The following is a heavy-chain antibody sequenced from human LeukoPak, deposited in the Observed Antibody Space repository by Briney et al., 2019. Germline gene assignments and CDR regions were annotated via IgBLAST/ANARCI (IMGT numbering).Heavy chain of an antibody. CDR1: GGSISSYY. J-gene: IGHJ4*02. CDR2: IYYSGST. CDR3: ASGLVAGY. D-gene: IGHD2-15*01. V-gene: IGHV4-59*01. Sequence: SETLSLTCTVSGGSISSYYWSWIRQPPGKGLEWIGYIYYSGSTNYNPSLKSRVTISVDTSKNQFSLKLSSVTAADTAVYYCASGLVAGYWGQGTLVTVSS.